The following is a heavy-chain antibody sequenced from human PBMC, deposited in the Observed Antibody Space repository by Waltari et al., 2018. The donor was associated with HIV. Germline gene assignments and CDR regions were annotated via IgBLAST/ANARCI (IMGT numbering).Heavy chain of an antibody. J-gene: IGHJ3*01. CDR2: VYFSGST. D-gene: IGHD3-3*01. Sequence: QLHESGPGLVKSPETLSLQCTVSGASITSDSHYWGWIRESPGRGLEWLGSVYFSGSTYYNPSLKSRVTMSVDTSKSQFSLRLTSVTAADSAIYYCARRTYDATFDVWGLGTVVTVSS. V-gene: IGHV4-39*01. CDR3: ARRTYDATFDV. CDR1: GASITSDSHY.